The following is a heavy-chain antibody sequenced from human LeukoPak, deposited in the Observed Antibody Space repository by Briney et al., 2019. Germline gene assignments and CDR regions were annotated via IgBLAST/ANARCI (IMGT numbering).Heavy chain of an antibody. V-gene: IGHV3-48*01. Sequence: GGSLRLSCAASGFTFGSYSMNWVRQAPGRGLEWVSYISSSSSTIYYADSVKGRFTISRDNAKNSLYLQMNSLRAEDTAVYYCAIYTRDAFDIWGQGTMVTVSS. CDR3: AIYTRDAFDI. CDR1: GFTFGSYS. D-gene: IGHD4-11*01. J-gene: IGHJ3*02. CDR2: ISSSSSTI.